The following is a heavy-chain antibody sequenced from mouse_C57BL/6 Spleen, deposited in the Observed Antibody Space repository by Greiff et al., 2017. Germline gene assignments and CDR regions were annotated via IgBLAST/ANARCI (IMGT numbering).Heavy chain of an antibody. Sequence: QVQLQQPGAELVRPGSSVKLSCKASGYTFTSYWMDWVKQRPGQGLEWIGNIYPSDSETHYNQKFKDKATLTVDKSSSTAYMQLSSLTSEDSAVYYFARGGYYYGSSYFDYWGQGTTLTVSS. CDR2: IYPSDSET. CDR3: ARGGYYYGSSYFDY. D-gene: IGHD1-1*01. J-gene: IGHJ2*01. V-gene: IGHV1-61*01. CDR1: GYTFTSYW.